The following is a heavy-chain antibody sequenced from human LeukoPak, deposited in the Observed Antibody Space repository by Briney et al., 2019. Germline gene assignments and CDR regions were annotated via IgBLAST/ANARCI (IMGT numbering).Heavy chain of an antibody. CDR2: LYTSGTA. J-gene: IGHJ5*01. V-gene: IGHV4-4*07. D-gene: IGHD5-12*01. CDR3: AGGISADYDYNWFDS. CDR1: GGSISAHY. Sequence: PSETLSLTCTVSGGSISAHYRSWIRQPPGKGLEWIGRLYTSGTARYNPSLKSRVTASVDTSKNKFHFKLNSVTSAATAVYCCAGGISADYDYNWFDSWGQGILVTVSS.